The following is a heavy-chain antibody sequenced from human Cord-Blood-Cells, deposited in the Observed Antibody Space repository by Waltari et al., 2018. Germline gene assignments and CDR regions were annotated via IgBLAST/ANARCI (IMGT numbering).Heavy chain of an antibody. CDR3: ARSSIAAERTFDY. CDR1: GFTFSSDA. J-gene: IGHJ4*02. V-gene: IGHV3-23*01. CDR2: ISGIGGST. Sequence: EVQLLESGGGLVQPGGSLRLSCAASGFTFSSDAMSWVRQAPGKGPVWVSAISGIGGSTYHADSVKGRFTISRDNSKNTLYLQMNSLRAEDTAVYYCARSSIAAERTFDYWGQGTLVTVSS. D-gene: IGHD6-13*01.